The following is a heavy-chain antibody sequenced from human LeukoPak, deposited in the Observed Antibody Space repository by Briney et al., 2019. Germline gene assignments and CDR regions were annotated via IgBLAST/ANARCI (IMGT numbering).Heavy chain of an antibody. J-gene: IGHJ4*02. CDR3: ARGEGDDGISRFDY. V-gene: IGHV4-34*01. CDR2: INHSGST. Sequence: SETLSLTCAVYGGSFSGYYWSWIRQPPGKGLEWIGEINHSGSTNYNPSLKSRVTISVDTSKNQFSLKLSSVTAADTAVYYCARGEGDDGISRFDYWGQGTLVTVSS. CDR1: GGSFSGYY. D-gene: IGHD1-14*01.